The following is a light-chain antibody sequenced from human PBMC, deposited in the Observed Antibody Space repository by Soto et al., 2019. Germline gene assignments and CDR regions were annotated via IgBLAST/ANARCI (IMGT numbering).Light chain of an antibody. V-gene: IGKV1-5*01. CDR1: QSISSW. CDR2: DAS. Sequence: DIQMTQSPSTLSASVGDTVTITCRASQSISSWLAWYQQKPGKAPKLLIYDASSLESGVPSRISGSGSGTEFALTISSLQPDDFATYYRQQYISYATFGQGTKVDIK. J-gene: IGKJ1*01. CDR3: QQYISYAT.